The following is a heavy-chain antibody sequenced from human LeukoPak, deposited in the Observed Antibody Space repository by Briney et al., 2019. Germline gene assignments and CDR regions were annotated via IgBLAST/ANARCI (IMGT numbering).Heavy chain of an antibody. CDR1: GFTFSSYS. D-gene: IGHD5-24*01. CDR3: ASPWLVVGDGYKGGV. CDR2: ISSSSSYI. J-gene: IGHJ6*04. Sequence: PGGSLRLSCAASGFTFSSYSMNWVRQAPGKGLEWVSSISSSSSYIYYADSVKGRFTISRDNAKNSLYLQMNSLRAEDTAVYYCASPWLVVGDGYKGGVWGKGTTVTVSS. V-gene: IGHV3-21*01.